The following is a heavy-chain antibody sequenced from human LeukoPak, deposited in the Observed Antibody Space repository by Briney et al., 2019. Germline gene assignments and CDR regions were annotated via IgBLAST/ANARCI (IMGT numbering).Heavy chain of an antibody. D-gene: IGHD2-2*01. V-gene: IGHV1-18*01. Sequence: ASVKVSCKASGYTFINHGISWVRQAPGKGLEGMGWISADNGNTNYAQKFQGRVTMTTDTSTSTAYMEMRSLRSDDTAVYYCARDLHLVEPLVNFDYWGQGTLVTVSS. J-gene: IGHJ4*02. CDR3: ARDLHLVEPLVNFDY. CDR1: GYTFINHG. CDR2: ISADNGNT.